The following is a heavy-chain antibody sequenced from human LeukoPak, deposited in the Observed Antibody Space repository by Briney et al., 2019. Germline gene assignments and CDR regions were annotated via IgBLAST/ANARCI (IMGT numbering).Heavy chain of an antibody. Sequence: PGGSLRLSCAASGFTVSSNYMSWVRQAPGKGLEWVSVIYSGGSTYYADSVKGRFTISRDNSKNTLYLQMNSLRAEDTAVYYCARDQGLYGDYGDYWGQGTLVTVSS. J-gene: IGHJ4*02. CDR1: GFTVSSNY. V-gene: IGHV3-66*01. CDR2: IYSGGST. CDR3: ARDQGLYGDYGDY. D-gene: IGHD4-17*01.